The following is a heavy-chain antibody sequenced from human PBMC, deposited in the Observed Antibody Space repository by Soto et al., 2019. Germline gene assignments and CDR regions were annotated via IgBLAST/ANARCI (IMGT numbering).Heavy chain of an antibody. Sequence: SETLSLTCTLSGGSFSRGDYFWSWIRQPPGKGLEWIGNIHYSGTTYYNPSLKRRLTISLDTSKNQFSLRLSSVTASDTAVYFCASELLTTRVTTPYNWFGPWGQGTLVTVSS. CDR2: IHYSGTT. CDR3: ASELLTTRVTTPYNWFGP. V-gene: IGHV4-30-4*01. CDR1: GGSFSRGDYF. D-gene: IGHD4-17*01. J-gene: IGHJ5*02.